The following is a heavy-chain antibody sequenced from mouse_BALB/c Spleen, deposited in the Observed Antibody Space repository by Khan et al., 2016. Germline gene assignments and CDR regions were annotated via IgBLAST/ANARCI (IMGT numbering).Heavy chain of an antibody. Sequence: QIQLVQSGPELKKPGETVKISCKASGYTFTNYGMNWVKQAPGKGLKWMGWINSNTGEPTYAEESKGRFAFSLETSASTAYLQLNNLKNEDTATYFCARTADYPYYAMHYWGQGTSVTVSS. CDR1: GYTFTNYG. V-gene: IGHV9-3*02. CDR3: ARTADYPYYAMHY. J-gene: IGHJ4*01. CDR2: INSNTGEP. D-gene: IGHD2-13*01.